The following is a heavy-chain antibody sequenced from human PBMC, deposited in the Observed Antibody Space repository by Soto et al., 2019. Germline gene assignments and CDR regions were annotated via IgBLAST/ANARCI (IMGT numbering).Heavy chain of an antibody. Sequence: GGSLRLSCAASGFTFSSYAMHWVRQAPGKGLEWVAVISYDGSNKYYADSVKGRFTISRDNSKNTLYLQMNSLRAEDTAVYYCARDPTPPAAAYYFAYWGQGTLVTVSS. D-gene: IGHD6-13*01. J-gene: IGHJ4*02. V-gene: IGHV3-30-3*01. CDR1: GFTFSSYA. CDR3: ARDPTPPAAAYYFAY. CDR2: ISYDGSNK.